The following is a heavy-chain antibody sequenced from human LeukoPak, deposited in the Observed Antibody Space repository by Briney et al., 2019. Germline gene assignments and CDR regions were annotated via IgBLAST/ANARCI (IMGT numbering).Heavy chain of an antibody. V-gene: IGHV4-39*07. J-gene: IGHJ3*02. CDR1: SGSISSSNYY. D-gene: IGHD3-22*01. CDR2: IYHSGST. CDR3: ARVQAYYYDSSGSPLDAFDI. Sequence: SETLSLTCTVSSGSISSSNYYWGWIRQPPGKGLEWIGNIYHSGSTNYNPSLKSRVTISVDKSKNQFSLKLSSVTAADTAVYYCARVQAYYYDSSGSPLDAFDIWGQGTMVTVSS.